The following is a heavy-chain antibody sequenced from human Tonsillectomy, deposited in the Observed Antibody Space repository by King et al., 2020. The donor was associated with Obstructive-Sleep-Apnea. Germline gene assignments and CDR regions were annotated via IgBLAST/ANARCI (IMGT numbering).Heavy chain of an antibody. J-gene: IGHJ4*02. CDR1: GFSLSTSGVG. CDR2: IYWDADK. D-gene: IGHD3-10*01. V-gene: IGHV2-5*02. CDR3: AHSKTVRGVGDFDY. Sequence: ITLKESGPTLVKPTQTLTLTCTFSGFSLSTSGVGVGWIRQPPGKALEWLSPIYWDADKRFSPSLKSRLTIPKDTSKNQVVLTMTNMDPVDTATYYCAHSKTVRGVGDFDYWGQGTLVTVSS.